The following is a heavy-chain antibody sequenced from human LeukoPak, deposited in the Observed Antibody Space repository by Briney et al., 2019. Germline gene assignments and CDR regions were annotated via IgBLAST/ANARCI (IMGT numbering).Heavy chain of an antibody. Sequence: ASVKVSCKASGYTFTDYYINWVRQAPGQGLEWMGRISPNSGGTTYAQKLQGRVTVTRDTSINTAYMELNNLGSDDTAVYYCARDCSSIKCPAWGQGSLVTVSS. CDR3: ARDCSSIKCPA. D-gene: IGHD2-2*01. J-gene: IGHJ5*02. CDR2: ISPNSGGT. V-gene: IGHV1-2*06. CDR1: GYTFTDYY.